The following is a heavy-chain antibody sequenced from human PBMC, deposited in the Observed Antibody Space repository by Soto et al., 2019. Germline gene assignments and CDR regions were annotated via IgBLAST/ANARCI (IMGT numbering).Heavy chain of an antibody. CDR3: ATLPPRIVVTILPISS. Sequence: SETLSLTCTVSGGSISSYYWSWIRQPPGKGLEWIGYIYYSGSTNYNPSLKSRVTISVDTSKNQFSLKLSSVTAADTAVYYCATLPPRIVVTILPISSWGQGTQVTVSS. CDR2: IYYSGST. D-gene: IGHD2-21*01. CDR1: GGSISSYY. J-gene: IGHJ4*02. V-gene: IGHV4-59*12.